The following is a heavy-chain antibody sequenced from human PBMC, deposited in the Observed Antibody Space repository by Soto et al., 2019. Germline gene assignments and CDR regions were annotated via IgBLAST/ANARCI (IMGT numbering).Heavy chain of an antibody. Sequence: LALTCAVSGYSISSGYYWGWIRQPPGKGLEWIGSIYHSGSTYYNPSLKSRVTISVDTSKNQFSLKLSSVTAADTAVYYCARSIAAAGNWFDPWGQGTLVTVSS. V-gene: IGHV4-38-2*01. CDR2: IYHSGST. CDR3: ARSIAAAGNWFDP. CDR1: GYSISSGYY. D-gene: IGHD6-13*01. J-gene: IGHJ5*02.